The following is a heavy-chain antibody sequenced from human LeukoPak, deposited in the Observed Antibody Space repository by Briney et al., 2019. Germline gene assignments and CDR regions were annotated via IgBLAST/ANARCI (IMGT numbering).Heavy chain of an antibody. D-gene: IGHD2-15*01. J-gene: IGHJ6*02. CDR1: GFTFSSYA. V-gene: IGHV3-64D*09. CDR2: ISDSGGST. CDR3: VRGYSFGPYGMDV. Sequence: PGGSLRLSCVASGFTFSSYAMHWVRQAPGKGLEYVSAISDSGGSTYYADSVKGRFTISRDNSKNTLYLQMSSLRAEDTAVYFCVRGYSFGPYGMDVWGQGTTVTVSS.